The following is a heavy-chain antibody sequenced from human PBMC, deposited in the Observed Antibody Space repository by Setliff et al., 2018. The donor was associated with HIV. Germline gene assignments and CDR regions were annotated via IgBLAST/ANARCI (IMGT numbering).Heavy chain of an antibody. D-gene: IGHD3-9*01. V-gene: IGHV3-74*01. CDR1: GFTFSRDW. J-gene: IGHJ4*02. CDR3: ATNFLYDILTGYFPYQFDQ. CDR2: VNSDGSST. Sequence: GGSLRLSCAASGFTFSRDWMLWVRQAPGKGLVWVSRVNSDGSSTSYADSVKGRFTISRDNAKSTLFLEMNGLRVDDTAVYYCATNFLYDILTGYFPYQFDQWGQGTLVTVSS.